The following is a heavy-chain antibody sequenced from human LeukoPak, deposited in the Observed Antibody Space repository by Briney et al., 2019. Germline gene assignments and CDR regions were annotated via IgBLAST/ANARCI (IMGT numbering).Heavy chain of an antibody. J-gene: IGHJ3*02. D-gene: IGHD3-3*01. CDR3: VRDIFTIFIPEAFDI. V-gene: IGHV3-7*01. Sequence: GSLRLSCAASGFTFSSYWMSWVRQAPGEGLEWVANIKQDASEKKYVDSVKGRFTISRDNAKNSLYLQMNSLRAEDTAVYYCVRDIFTIFIPEAFDIWGQGTMVTVSS. CDR1: GFTFSSYW. CDR2: IKQDASEK.